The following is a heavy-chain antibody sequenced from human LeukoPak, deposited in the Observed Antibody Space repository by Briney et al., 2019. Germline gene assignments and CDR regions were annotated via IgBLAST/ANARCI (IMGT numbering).Heavy chain of an antibody. CDR3: ARDSVYSGSWYEVDY. V-gene: IGHV1-2*04. Sequence: GASVKVSCKASGYTFTGYYMHWVRQAPGQGLEWMGWINPNSGGTNYAQKFQGWVTMTRDTSTSTAYMELSRLRSDDTAVYYCARDSVYSGSWYEVDYWGQGTLVTVSS. CDR1: GYTFTGYY. J-gene: IGHJ4*02. D-gene: IGHD6-13*01. CDR2: INPNSGGT.